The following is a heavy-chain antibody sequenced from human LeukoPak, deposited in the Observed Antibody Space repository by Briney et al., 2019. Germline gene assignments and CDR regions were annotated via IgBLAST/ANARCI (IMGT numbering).Heavy chain of an antibody. CDR3: ATEVLLWFGELWRDY. CDR1: GYTLTELS. V-gene: IGHV1-24*01. CDR2: FDPEDGET. D-gene: IGHD3-10*01. J-gene: IGHJ4*02. Sequence: VASVKVSCKVSGYTLTELSMHWVRQAPGKGLEWMGGFDPEDGETIYAQKFQGRVTMTEDTSTDTAYMELSSLRSEDTAVYYCATEVLLWFGELWRDYWGQGTLVTVSS.